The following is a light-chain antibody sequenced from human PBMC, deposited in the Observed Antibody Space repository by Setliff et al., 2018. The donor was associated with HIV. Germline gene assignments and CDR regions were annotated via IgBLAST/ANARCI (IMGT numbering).Light chain of an antibody. CDR1: QGIGNS. CDR2: AAS. J-gene: IGKJ3*01. CDR3: QKYNSARFT. V-gene: IGKV1-27*01. Sequence: DIQMTQSPSSLSASVGDRVTVTCRASQGIGNSLAWYQQKPGEGPELLIYAASTLRPGVPSRFSGSGSGAHFTLTISRLQPEDIGTYYCQKYNSARFTFGPGTKVDIK.